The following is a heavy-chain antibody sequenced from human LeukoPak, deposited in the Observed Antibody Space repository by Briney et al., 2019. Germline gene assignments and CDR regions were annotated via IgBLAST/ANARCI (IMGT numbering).Heavy chain of an antibody. J-gene: IGHJ4*02. Sequence: ASVKVSCKASGYAFTHYNFHLVRQAPGQGLEWMGWINPDSGATNYAQKFQGRVTMTWDTSISTAYMELNSLRSDDTAVYYCATGGGYFYDYWGQGTLVTVSS. CDR2: INPDSGAT. V-gene: IGHV1-2*02. D-gene: IGHD3-10*01. CDR1: GYAFTHYN. CDR3: ATGGGYFYDY.